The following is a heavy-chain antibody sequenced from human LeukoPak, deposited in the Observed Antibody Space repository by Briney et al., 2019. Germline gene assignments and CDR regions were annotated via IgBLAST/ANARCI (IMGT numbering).Heavy chain of an antibody. V-gene: IGHV3-11*04. CDR3: ASMTTYCGGDCYFFDN. J-gene: IGHJ4*02. CDR1: GFTFSDYY. D-gene: IGHD2-21*02. CDR2: ISGSSNTM. Sequence: PGGSLRLSCAASGFTFSDYYMSWIRQAPGKGLEWVSYISGSSNTMYYADSVKGRFTISRDNAKNSLYLQMNSLRAEDTAVYYCASMTTYCGGDCYFFDNWGQGTLVTVSS.